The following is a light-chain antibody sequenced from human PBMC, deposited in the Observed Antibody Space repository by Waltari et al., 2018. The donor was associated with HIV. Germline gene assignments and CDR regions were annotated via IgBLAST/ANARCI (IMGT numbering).Light chain of an antibody. Sequence: QSALTQPASVSGCPGQSITIYCTGHSRDVGAYNYVSWYQQHPGKAPKFIIYDVNKRPSCVSKRFSGSKSGNTASLTISGLQAEDEADYYCSSYTSSHTQVFGSGTKVTVL. CDR3: SSYTSSHTQV. V-gene: IGLV2-14*03. J-gene: IGLJ1*01. CDR1: SRDVGAYNY. CDR2: DVN.